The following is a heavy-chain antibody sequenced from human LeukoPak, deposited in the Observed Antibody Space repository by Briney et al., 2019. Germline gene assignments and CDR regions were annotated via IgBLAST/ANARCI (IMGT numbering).Heavy chain of an antibody. CDR1: GFTFSTYG. Sequence: GSLRLSCAASGFTFSTYGMNWVRQAPGKGLEWVSGISGSGSNTYYPDSVKGRLTTSRDNSKKTLYLQMNSLKTEDTAVYYCTTDHRTIYGVVFPDYWGQGTLVTVSS. J-gene: IGHJ4*02. CDR2: ISGSGSNT. D-gene: IGHD3-3*01. V-gene: IGHV3-23*01. CDR3: TTDHRTIYGVVFPDY.